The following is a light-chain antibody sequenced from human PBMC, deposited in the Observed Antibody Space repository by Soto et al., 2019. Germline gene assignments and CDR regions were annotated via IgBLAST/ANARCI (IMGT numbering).Light chain of an antibody. J-gene: IGKJ1*01. Sequence: DIQMTQSPSSLSASVGDRVTITCRASQSISSYLNWYQQKPGKAPKLLIYGASSLQSGVPSRFSGSGSGTDFSLTISSLQPEDFATYYCQQSYGTPWTFGQGTKLEIK. CDR2: GAS. V-gene: IGKV1-39*01. CDR1: QSISSY. CDR3: QQSYGTPWT.